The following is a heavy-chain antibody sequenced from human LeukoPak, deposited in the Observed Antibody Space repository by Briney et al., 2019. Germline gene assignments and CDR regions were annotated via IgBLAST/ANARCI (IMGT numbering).Heavy chain of an antibody. CDR2: TYHRSKWYN. J-gene: IGHJ4*02. CDR3: ARDGPHYYDSSGYLDY. D-gene: IGHD3-22*01. CDR1: GDSVSSNSAA. Sequence: SQTLSLTCAISGDSVSSNSAAWNWIRQSPSRGLEWLGRTYHRSKWYNDYAVSVKSRITINPDTSKNQFSLQLNSVTPEDTAVYYCARDGPHYYDSSGYLDYWGQGTLVTVSS. V-gene: IGHV6-1*01.